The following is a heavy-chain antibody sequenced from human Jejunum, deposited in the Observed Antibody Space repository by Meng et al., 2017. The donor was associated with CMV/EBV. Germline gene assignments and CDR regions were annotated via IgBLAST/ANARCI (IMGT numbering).Heavy chain of an antibody. CDR2: TPHRGSS. CDR3: RRGSGGSV. J-gene: IGHJ1*01. CDR1: GASIHNHNG. V-gene: IGHV4-4*03. Sequence: VQWRGPGPDWVTPPGPLSFTCAVSGASIHNHNGGAWVRQPPGRGREGIGETPHRGSSAYTPPLKSRVSRSKDKSKNQFSLKLTSVPAADTAVYHCRRGSGGSVGGQGTLVTVSS. D-gene: IGHD3-10*01.